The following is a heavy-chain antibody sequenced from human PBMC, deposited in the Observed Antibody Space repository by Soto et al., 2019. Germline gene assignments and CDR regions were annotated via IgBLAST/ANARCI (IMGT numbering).Heavy chain of an antibody. CDR2: IYHSGST. V-gene: IGHV4-30-2*05. CDR3: ARAKGLVTVTTSWFDP. J-gene: IGHJ5*02. CDR1: GGSISSGDYS. D-gene: IGHD4-17*01. Sequence: SETLSLTCAVSGGSISSGDYSWSWIRQPPGKDLEWIGYIYHSGSTYYNPSLKSRVSISADTSKNQFSLKLSSVTAADTAVYYCARAKGLVTVTTSWFDPWGQGTLVTVPQ.